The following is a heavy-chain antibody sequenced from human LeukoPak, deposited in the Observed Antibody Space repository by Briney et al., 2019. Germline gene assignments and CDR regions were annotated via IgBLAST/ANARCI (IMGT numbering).Heavy chain of an antibody. CDR2: ISSSSSYI. J-gene: IGHJ4*02. V-gene: IGHV3-21*01. D-gene: IGHD3-10*01. CDR3: ARASRGDYYGSGSYFDY. CDR1: GFTFSSYS. Sequence: GGSLRLSCAASGFTFSSYSMNWVRQAPGKGLEWVSSISSSSSYIYYADSVKGRFTISRDNSKNTLYLQMNSLRAEDTAVYYCARASRGDYYGSGSYFDYWGQGTLVTVSS.